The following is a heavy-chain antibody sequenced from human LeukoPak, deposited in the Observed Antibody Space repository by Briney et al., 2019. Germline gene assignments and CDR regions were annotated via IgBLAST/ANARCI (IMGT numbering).Heavy chain of an antibody. Sequence: GGSLRLSCAASGFTFSSYWMHWVRRAPGKGLMWVSRMNSDGSYTNYADSVKGRFTISRDNARSTLYLQMNSLRAEDTAVYYCAELGIAMIGGVWGKGTTVTISS. CDR2: MNSDGSYT. CDR3: AELGIAMIGGV. J-gene: IGHJ6*04. V-gene: IGHV3-74*01. D-gene: IGHD3-10*02. CDR1: GFTFSSYW.